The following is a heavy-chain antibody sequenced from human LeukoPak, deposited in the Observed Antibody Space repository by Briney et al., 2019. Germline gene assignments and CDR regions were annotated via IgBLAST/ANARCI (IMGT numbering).Heavy chain of an antibody. CDR2: INWNGGST. Sequence: GGSLRLSCAASAFTFDDYGMSWVRQAPGKGLEWVSGINWNGGSTGYADSVEGRFTISRDSAKNSLYLQMNSLRAEDTAVYYCARDPVGYYYDSSGCLNWGQGTLVTVSS. CDR1: AFTFDDYG. J-gene: IGHJ4*02. CDR3: ARDPVGYYYDSSGCLN. D-gene: IGHD3-22*01. V-gene: IGHV3-20*04.